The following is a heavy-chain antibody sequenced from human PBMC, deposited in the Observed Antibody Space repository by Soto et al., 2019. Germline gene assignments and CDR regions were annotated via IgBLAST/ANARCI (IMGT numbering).Heavy chain of an antibody. V-gene: IGHV4-31*03. CDR3: ARDLPAAFDI. CDR2: IYYGGST. Sequence: SETLSLTCTVSGGSISSGGYYWSWIRQHPGKGLEWIGYIYYGGSTYYNPSLKSRVTISVDTSKNQFSLKLSSVTAADTAVYYCARDLPAAFDIWGQGTMVTVSS. J-gene: IGHJ3*02. CDR1: GGSISSGGYY. D-gene: IGHD2-2*01.